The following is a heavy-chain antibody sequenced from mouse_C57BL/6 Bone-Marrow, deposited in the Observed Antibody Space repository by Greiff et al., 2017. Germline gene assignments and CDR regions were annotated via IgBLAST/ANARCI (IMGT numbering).Heavy chain of an antibody. J-gene: IGHJ2*02. CDR1: GYAFSSSW. CDR2: IYPGDGDT. D-gene: IGHD3-1*01. V-gene: IGHV1-82*01. Sequence: VQLQQSGPELVKPGASVKISCKASGYAFSSSWMNWVKQRPGKGLEWIGRIYPGDGDTNYNGKFKGKATLTADKSSSTAYMQLSSLTSEDSAVSVCARSGRDDLDYWGQGTSLTVSS. CDR3: ARSGRDDLDY.